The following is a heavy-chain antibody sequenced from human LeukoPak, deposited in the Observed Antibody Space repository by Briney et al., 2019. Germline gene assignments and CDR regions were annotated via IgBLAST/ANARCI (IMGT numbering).Heavy chain of an antibody. CDR1: GFTFSSYS. D-gene: IGHD3-10*01. V-gene: IGHV3-21*01. Sequence: GGSLRLSCAASGFTFSSYSMNWVRQAPGKGLEWVSSISSSSSYIYYADSVKGRFTISRDNAKNSLYLQMNSLRAEDTAVYYCAREGGSGSYSSWFDPWGQGTLVTVSS. J-gene: IGHJ5*02. CDR3: AREGGSGSYSSWFDP. CDR2: ISSSSSYI.